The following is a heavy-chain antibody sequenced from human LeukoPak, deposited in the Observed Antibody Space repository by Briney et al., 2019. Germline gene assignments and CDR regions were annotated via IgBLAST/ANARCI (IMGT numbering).Heavy chain of an antibody. J-gene: IGHJ4*02. Sequence: PGGSLRLSCAASGFTFNSYGLHWVRQAPGKGLEWVSAISGSGGSTYYADSVKGRFTISRDNSENTLYLQMNSLRAEDTAVYYCAKGGSAAARYGIFDYWGQGTLVTVSS. V-gene: IGHV3-23*01. CDR2: ISGSGGST. CDR3: AKGGSAAARYGIFDY. CDR1: GFTFNSYG. D-gene: IGHD6-13*01.